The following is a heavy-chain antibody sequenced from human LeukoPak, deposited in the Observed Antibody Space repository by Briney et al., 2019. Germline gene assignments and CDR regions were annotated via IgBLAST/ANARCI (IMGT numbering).Heavy chain of an antibody. Sequence: GGSLRLSCAASGFTVNSNYMSWVRQAPGKGLGWVSIIYSGGSTHYGDSVKGRFTISRDNSKNTLYLQMNSLRAEDTAVYYRARANYEILTGYLYFDYWGQGTLVTVSS. V-gene: IGHV3-66*01. CDR2: IYSGGST. D-gene: IGHD3-9*01. CDR3: ARANYEILTGYLYFDY. CDR1: GFTVNSNY. J-gene: IGHJ4*02.